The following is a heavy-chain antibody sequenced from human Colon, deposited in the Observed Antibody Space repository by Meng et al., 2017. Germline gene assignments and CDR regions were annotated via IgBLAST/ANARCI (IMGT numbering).Heavy chain of an antibody. CDR1: GNSIANSKW. CDR3: ARERVRELGLFDS. Sequence: ESGSLPVPPSGTRSLSFVVSGNSIANSKWWSWLRQAPGKGPEWIGEISNSYKTVYSPSLKSRVRISLDKSNNQFSLTLTSVTAADTAVYYCARERVRELGLFDSWGQGILVTVSS. CDR2: ISNSYKT. D-gene: IGHD1-7*01. J-gene: IGHJ4*02. V-gene: IGHV4-4*02.